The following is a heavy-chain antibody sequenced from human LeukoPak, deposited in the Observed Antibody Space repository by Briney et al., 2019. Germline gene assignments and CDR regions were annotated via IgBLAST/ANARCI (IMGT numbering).Heavy chain of an antibody. CDR3: ARVEYYYDSSGQFYFDY. CDR1: GGSFSGYY. CDR2: IYHSGST. V-gene: IGHV4-38-2*01. D-gene: IGHD3-22*01. J-gene: IGHJ4*02. Sequence: PSETLSLTCAVYGGSFSGYYWGWIRQPPGKGLEWIGSIYHSGSTYYNPSLKSRVTISVDTSKNQFSLKLSSVTAADTAVYYCARVEYYYDSSGQFYFDYWGQGTLVTVSS.